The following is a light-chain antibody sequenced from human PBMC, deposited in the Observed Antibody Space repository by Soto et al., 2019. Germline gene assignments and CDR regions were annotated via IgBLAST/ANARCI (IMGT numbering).Light chain of an antibody. V-gene: IGLV1-47*01. J-gene: IGLJ2*01. CDR3: AVCDNSLNGVA. Sequence: QSVLTQTPSASGTPGQRVTISCSGSNSNMGRNYDYWYQQVPGTAPKLLMYRNDVRPSGVPDRFTGSKSGTSASLAISGLRSEDDADYYCAVCDNSLNGVAFGGGTKLTVL. CDR1: NSNMGRNY. CDR2: RND.